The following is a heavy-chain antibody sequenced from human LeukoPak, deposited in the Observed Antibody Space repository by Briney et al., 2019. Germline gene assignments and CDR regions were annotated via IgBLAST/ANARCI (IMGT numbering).Heavy chain of an antibody. J-gene: IGHJ5*02. CDR1: GFTFSSYA. CDR3: ARVGSGWSSTFDT. V-gene: IGHV3-23*01. CDR2: ISGSGGST. D-gene: IGHD6-19*01. Sequence: PGGSLRLSCAASGFTFSSYAMSWVRQAPGKGLEWVSAISGSGGSTYYADSVKGRFTISRDNSKNTLYLQMNSLRAEDTAVYYCARVGSGWSSTFDTWGQGTLVTVSS.